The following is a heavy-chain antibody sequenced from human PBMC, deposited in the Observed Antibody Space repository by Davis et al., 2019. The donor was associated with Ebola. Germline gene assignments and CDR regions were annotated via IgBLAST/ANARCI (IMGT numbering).Heavy chain of an antibody. Sequence: PSETLSLTCAVYGGSFSGYYWSWIRQPPGKGLEWIGEINHSGSTNYNPSLKSRVTISVDTSKNQFSLKLSSVTAADTAVYYCARGVFYYGDRQPYYGMDVWGQGTTVTVSS. CDR1: GGSFSGYY. D-gene: IGHD4-17*01. V-gene: IGHV4-34*01. CDR3: ARGVFYYGDRQPYYGMDV. CDR2: INHSGST. J-gene: IGHJ6*02.